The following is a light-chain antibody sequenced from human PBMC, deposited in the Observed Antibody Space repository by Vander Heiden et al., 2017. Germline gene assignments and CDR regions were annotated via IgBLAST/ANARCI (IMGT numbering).Light chain of an antibody. CDR2: RNA. V-gene: IGLV1-47*01. CDR3: AAWDDSLSCLV. J-gene: IGLJ3*02. CDR1: SSNIGSNY. Sequence: QSVLTQPPSASGTPGQRVTIPCSGSSSNIGSNYVYWYQQFPGAAPQLLIYRNAHRPSGVPDRFSGSQSGTAASLAISGLRSEDAADYYCAAWDDSLSCLVFGGGTKLTVL.